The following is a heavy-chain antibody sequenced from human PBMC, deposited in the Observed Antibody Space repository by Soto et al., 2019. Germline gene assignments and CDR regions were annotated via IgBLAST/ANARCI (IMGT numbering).Heavy chain of an antibody. CDR2: INSDGSTT. CDR1: GFTFSTSW. CDR3: VRGWYHGMDA. V-gene: IGHV3-74*01. Sequence: EVQLVEAGGGLVQPGGSLRLSCAASGFTFSTSWMRWVRQAPGEGPMWVSEINSDGSTTHYADSVKGRFTISRDNSKNTMYLQMNSLRVEDTAVYYCVRGWYHGMDAW. J-gene: IGHJ6*01.